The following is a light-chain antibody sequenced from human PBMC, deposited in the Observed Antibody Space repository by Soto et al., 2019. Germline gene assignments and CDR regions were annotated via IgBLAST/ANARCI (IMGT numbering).Light chain of an antibody. Sequence: DVVMTQSPLSLSVTLGQPASISCRSSQSLVYSDGNTYLSWFQQRPGQSPRRLIYKVSNRASGVPDRFSGGGSGTDFTLKISRVEAEDVGVYYCMQSIQLPRTFGQGTKVEIK. V-gene: IGKV2-30*01. CDR3: MQSIQLPRT. CDR2: KVS. CDR1: QSLVYSDGNTY. J-gene: IGKJ1*01.